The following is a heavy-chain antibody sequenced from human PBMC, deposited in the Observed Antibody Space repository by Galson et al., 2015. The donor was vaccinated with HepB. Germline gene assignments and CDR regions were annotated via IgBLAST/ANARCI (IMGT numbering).Heavy chain of an antibody. D-gene: IGHD3-22*01. CDR1: GFTFSSCA. CDR3: TKRPYSTGYLPDDF. J-gene: IGHJ4*02. Sequence: SLRLPCAASGFTFSSCAMGWVRQAPGEGLQWVSSIVGSGTSTYYADSVKGRFTISRDNSKNTLYLQMNSLRADDTAIYYCTKRPYSTGYLPDDFWGQGTLVTASS. CDR2: IVGSGTST. V-gene: IGHV3-23*01.